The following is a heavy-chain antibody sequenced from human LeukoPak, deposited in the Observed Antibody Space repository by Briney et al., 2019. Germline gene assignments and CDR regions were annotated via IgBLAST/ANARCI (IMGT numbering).Heavy chain of an antibody. V-gene: IGHV4-4*02. CDR2: ISLTGLT. J-gene: IGHJ4*02. CDR1: GGSISNTNW. D-gene: IGHD2-8*01. Sequence: PSGTLSLTCGVSGGSISNTNWWSWVRQPPGHGLEWIGEISLTGLTHYNPSLESRVTVSLDKSKNPLSLNLTYVTAADTAVYYCSRENGAFSPFGYWGQGTLVTVLS. CDR3: SRENGAFSPFGY.